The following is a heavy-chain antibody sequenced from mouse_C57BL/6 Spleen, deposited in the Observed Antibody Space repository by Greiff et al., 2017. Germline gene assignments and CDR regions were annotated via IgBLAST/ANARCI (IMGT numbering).Heavy chain of an antibody. V-gene: IGHV1-52*01. J-gene: IGHJ2*01. CDR1: GYTFTSYW. Sequence: QVQLKQPGAELVRPGSSVKLSCKASGYTFTSYWMHWVKQRPIQGLEWIGNIDPSDSETHYNQKFKDKATLTADKSSSTAYMQLSSLTSEDSAVYYGANWCGNSYFGYGGQGTTVTVSS. CDR2: IDPSDSET. D-gene: IGHD2-1*01. CDR3: ANWCGNSYFGY.